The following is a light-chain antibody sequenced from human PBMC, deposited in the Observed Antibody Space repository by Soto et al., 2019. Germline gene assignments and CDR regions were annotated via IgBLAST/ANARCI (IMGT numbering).Light chain of an antibody. J-gene: IGKJ5*01. Sequence: EIVLTQSPAILSLSPGARATLSCRASRSVGSSLAWYQQKPGQAPRLLIYDASNRAAGFPARFSGSGSGTDFTLTISSLEPEDVAVYYCQQRSNWPPEITFGQGTRLEIK. CDR2: DAS. V-gene: IGKV3-11*01. CDR3: QQRSNWPPEIT. CDR1: RSVGSS.